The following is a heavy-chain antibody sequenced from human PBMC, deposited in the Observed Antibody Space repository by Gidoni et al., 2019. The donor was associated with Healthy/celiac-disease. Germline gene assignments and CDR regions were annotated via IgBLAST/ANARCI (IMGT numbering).Heavy chain of an antibody. CDR3: ARQYDYGGNSWDDAFDI. CDR2: IYYSGRT. CDR1: GGSISSSSYY. D-gene: IGHD4-17*01. Sequence: QLQLQESGPGLVKPSETLSLTCTVSGGSISSSSYYWGWIRQPPGKGLEWIGSIYYSGRTDYNPSLKSRVTISVDTSKNQFSLKLSSVTAADTAVYYCARQYDYGGNSWDDAFDIWGQGTMVTVSS. V-gene: IGHV4-39*01. J-gene: IGHJ3*02.